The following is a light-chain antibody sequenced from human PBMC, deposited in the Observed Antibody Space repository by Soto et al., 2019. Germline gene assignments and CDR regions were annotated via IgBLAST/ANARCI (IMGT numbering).Light chain of an antibody. Sequence: DIQMTQSPSTLSASVGDRVTITCRASQSISSWLAWYQQKPGKAPKLLIYKASNLESGVSSRFSGSGSGTEFTLTISSLQPDDFATYYCQQYNSYSPITFGQGTKLEI. J-gene: IGKJ2*01. V-gene: IGKV1-5*03. CDR2: KAS. CDR3: QQYNSYSPIT. CDR1: QSISSW.